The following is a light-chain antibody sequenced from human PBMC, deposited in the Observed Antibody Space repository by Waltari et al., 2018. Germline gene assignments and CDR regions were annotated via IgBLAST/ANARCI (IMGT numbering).Light chain of an antibody. J-gene: IGKJ1*01. CDR3: MQGTRWPRT. Sequence: TQSPLTLPAPLGPPASLSCRSKQSLLCSAGYTYLYWFQQRPGKSPRRLMYKVSSRDPGVPDRFSGSGSGTDFTLKISRVEAEDVGVYYCMQGTRWPRTFGQGTKVEIK. CDR2: KVS. CDR1: QSLLCSAGYTY. V-gene: IGKV2-30*01.